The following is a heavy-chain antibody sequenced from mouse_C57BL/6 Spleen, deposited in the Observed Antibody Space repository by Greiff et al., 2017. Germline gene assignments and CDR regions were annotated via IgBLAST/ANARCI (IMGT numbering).Heavy chain of an antibody. J-gene: IGHJ4*01. CDR2: IDPETGGT. Sequence: QVQLQQSGAELVRPGASVTLSCKASGYTFTDYEMHWVKQTPVHGLEWIGAIDPETGGTAYNQKFKGKAILTADKSSSTAYMEIRSLTSVAAVVYYWTRDSKYEGYYYAKDYRGQGTSGTCSA. CDR1: GYTFTDYE. CDR3: TRDSKYEGYYYAKDY. V-gene: IGHV1-15*01. D-gene: IGHD2-5*01.